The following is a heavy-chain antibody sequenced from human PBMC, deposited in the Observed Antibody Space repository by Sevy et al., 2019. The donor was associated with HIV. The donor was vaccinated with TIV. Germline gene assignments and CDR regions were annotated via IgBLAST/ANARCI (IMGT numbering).Heavy chain of an antibody. CDR3: ARMGDYYDSSGYYPLKF. D-gene: IGHD3-22*01. Sequence: ASVKVSCKASGYTFTGYYIHWVRQAPGQGLEWMAWINPNSGGTYFAKKFQDSVTMTTDTSVNTAYMELRRLRFDDTAVYYCARMGDYYDSSGYYPLKFWGQGSLVTVSS. CDR2: INPNSGGT. J-gene: IGHJ4*02. V-gene: IGHV1-2*02. CDR1: GYTFTGYY.